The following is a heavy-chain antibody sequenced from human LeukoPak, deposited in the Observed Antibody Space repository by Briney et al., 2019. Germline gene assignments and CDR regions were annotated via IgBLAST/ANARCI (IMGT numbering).Heavy chain of an antibody. CDR2: IYYSGST. V-gene: IGHV4-59*01. J-gene: IGHJ4*02. Sequence: SETLSLTCTASGCSISNYCWRWIRQPPGKGLEWIGYIYYSGSTNYNPSLKSRVTISVDTSKNQYSLKLSSVTVAHTALCGCPRFIDYVYARARCAFDYWGQGTLVTVSS. CDR1: GCSISNYC. D-gene: IGHD3-16*01. CDR3: PRFIDYVYARARCAFDY.